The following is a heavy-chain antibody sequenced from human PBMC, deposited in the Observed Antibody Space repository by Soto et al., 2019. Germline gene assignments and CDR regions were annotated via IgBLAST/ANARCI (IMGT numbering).Heavy chain of an antibody. Sequence: EVQLLESGGGLVQPGGSLRLSCAGSGFTFSSYAMSWVRQAPGQGLEWVSTISASGVSTYHADSVKGRFTISRDNSQNTLYLQMNSLRAEDTAIYYCAKRYSSTHPAGDNWFDSWGQETLVTVSS. CDR3: AKRYSSTHPAGDNWFDS. CDR1: GFTFSSYA. CDR2: ISASGVST. V-gene: IGHV3-23*01. D-gene: IGHD6-13*01. J-gene: IGHJ5*01.